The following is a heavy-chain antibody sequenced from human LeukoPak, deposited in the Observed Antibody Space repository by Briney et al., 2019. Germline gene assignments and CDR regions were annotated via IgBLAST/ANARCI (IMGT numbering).Heavy chain of an antibody. D-gene: IGHD1-26*01. CDR2: IYYSGST. V-gene: IGHV4-39*07. CDR1: GGSISSSSYY. Sequence: SETLSLTCTVSGGSISSSSYYWGWIRQPPGKGLEWIGSIYYSGSTYYNPSLKSRVTISVDTSKNQFSLKLSSVTAADTAVYYCARGRGGSYYIDFDYWGQGTLVTVSS. J-gene: IGHJ4*02. CDR3: ARGRGGSYYIDFDY.